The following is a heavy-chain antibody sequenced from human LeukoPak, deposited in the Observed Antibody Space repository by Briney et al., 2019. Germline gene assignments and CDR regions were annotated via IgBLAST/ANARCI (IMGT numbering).Heavy chain of an antibody. CDR2: INPSGGST. D-gene: IGHD4-17*01. Sequence: ASVKVSCKASGYTFTNYYIYWVRQAPGQGLEWMGIINPSGGSTKYAQKFQGRVTMTRDTSTSTVYMELSSLRSEDTAVYYCAKGPSYGDLDHWGQGTLVTVSS. V-gene: IGHV1-46*01. J-gene: IGHJ4*02. CDR1: GYTFTNYY. CDR3: AKGPSYGDLDH.